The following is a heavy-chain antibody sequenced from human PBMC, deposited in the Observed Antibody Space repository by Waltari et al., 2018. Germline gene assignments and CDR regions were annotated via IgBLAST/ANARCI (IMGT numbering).Heavy chain of an antibody. CDR2: IYCSGRT. J-gene: IGHJ5*01. V-gene: IGHV4-39*01. Sequence: QLHLQESVPGLVHPWVTLFLLCNVSGGSMENNLFRWGWVRQPPGKGLESIGYIYCSGRTYYNPSLKSRVTISIDTSKKQFSLKVKSVTAADTAVYYCVRSTIMGATRWLDPWGQGTLVTVSS. CDR1: GGSMENNLFR. CDR3: VRSTIMGATRWLDP. D-gene: IGHD1-26*01.